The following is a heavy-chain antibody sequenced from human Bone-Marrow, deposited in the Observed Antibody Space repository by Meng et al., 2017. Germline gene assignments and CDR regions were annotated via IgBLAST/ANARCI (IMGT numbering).Heavy chain of an antibody. Sequence: QVQLQESGPGLVKPSWTLSLTRAVPGGSISSSNRWSWVRQPPGKGLEWIGEIYHSGSTNYNPSLKSRVTISVDKSKNQFSLKLSSVTAADTAVYYCASFPPPGKQWLVTDYWGQGTLVTVSS. CDR1: GGSISSSNR. CDR3: ASFPPPGKQWLVTDY. V-gene: IGHV4-4*02. CDR2: IYHSGST. J-gene: IGHJ4*02. D-gene: IGHD6-19*01.